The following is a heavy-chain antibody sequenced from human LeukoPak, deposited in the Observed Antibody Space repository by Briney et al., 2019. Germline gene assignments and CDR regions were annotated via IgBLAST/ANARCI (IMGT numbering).Heavy chain of an antibody. V-gene: IGHV1-58*02. CDR2: IVVGSGNT. J-gene: IGHJ1*01. Sequence: ASVKVSCTASGFTFTISAMQWVRQARGQRLEWIGWIVVGSGNTNYAQKFQERVTITRDMSTSTAYMELSSLRSEDTAVYYCAADGYGSGSQELEYFQHWGQGTLVTVSS. CDR3: AADGYGSGSQELEYFQH. CDR1: GFTFTISA. D-gene: IGHD3-10*01.